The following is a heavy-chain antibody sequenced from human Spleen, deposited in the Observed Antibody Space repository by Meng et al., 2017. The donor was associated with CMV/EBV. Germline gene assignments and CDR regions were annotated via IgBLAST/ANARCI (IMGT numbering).Heavy chain of an antibody. Sequence: GESLKISCAASGFTFSSYAMNWVRQAPGKGLEWVSAISGSGGKTYYADSVKGRFTISRDNSKNTLYLQMNSLRAEDTAIYYCAKERAMITFGVVVPAPFDYWGQGTLVTVSS. CDR1: GFTFSSYA. CDR3: AKERAMITFGVVVPAPFDY. V-gene: IGHV3-23*01. D-gene: IGHD3-16*01. J-gene: IGHJ4*02. CDR2: ISGSGGKT.